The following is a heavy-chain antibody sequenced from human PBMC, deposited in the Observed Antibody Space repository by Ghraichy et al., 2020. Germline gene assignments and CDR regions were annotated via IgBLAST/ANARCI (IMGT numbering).Heavy chain of an antibody. CDR1: GLIFSSYW. D-gene: IGHD3-10*01. CDR3: NSGDTFDI. J-gene: IGHJ3*02. Sequence: GGSLRLSCAASGLIFSSYWMTWVRQAPGKGLEWVANINQDGREKYYVGSVKGRFTISRDNAKNSLYLQMNSLRAEDTAVYYCNSGDTFDIWDQGTMVAVSS. V-gene: IGHV3-7*03. CDR2: INQDGREK.